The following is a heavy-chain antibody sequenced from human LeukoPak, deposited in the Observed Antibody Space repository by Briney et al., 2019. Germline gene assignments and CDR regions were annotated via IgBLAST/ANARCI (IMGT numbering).Heavy chain of an antibody. V-gene: IGHV4-39*07. CDR2: IYYSGST. CDR1: GGSTSSYY. D-gene: IGHD2-8*01. CDR3: ARSYCTNGVCYRWDY. J-gene: IGHJ4*02. Sequence: QTSETLSLTCTVSGGSTSSYYWGWIRQPPGKGLEWIGSIYYSGSTYYNPSLKSRVTISVDTSKNQFSLKLSSVTAADTAVYYCARSYCTNGVCYRWDYWGQGTLVTVSS.